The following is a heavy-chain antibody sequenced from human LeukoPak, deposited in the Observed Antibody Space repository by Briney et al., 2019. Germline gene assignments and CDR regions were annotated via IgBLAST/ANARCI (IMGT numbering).Heavy chain of an antibody. CDR3: ARPRSRVSWFDP. CDR1: GGSINSYY. V-gene: IGHV4-39*01. CDR2: IYYSGST. D-gene: IGHD2-8*01. J-gene: IGHJ5*02. Sequence: SETLSLTCTVSGGSINSYYWSWIRQPPGKGLEWIGSIYYSGSTYYNPSLKSRITISVDTSKNQFSLKPRSVTAADTALYYCARPRSRVSWFDPWGQGTLVTVSS.